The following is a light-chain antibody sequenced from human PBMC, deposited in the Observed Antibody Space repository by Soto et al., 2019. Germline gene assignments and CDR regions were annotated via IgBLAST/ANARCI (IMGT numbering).Light chain of an antibody. V-gene: IGLV2-14*01. CDR1: SSDVGGYHY. CDR2: EVV. CDR3: SSYTSSSTVV. Sequence: QSAPTQPASVSGSPGQSITISCTGTSSDVGGYHYVSWYQQRPGKAPRLLIYEVVNRPSGVSIRFSGSKSGNTASLTISGLQADDEADYYCSSYTSSSTVVFGGGTKLTVL. J-gene: IGLJ2*01.